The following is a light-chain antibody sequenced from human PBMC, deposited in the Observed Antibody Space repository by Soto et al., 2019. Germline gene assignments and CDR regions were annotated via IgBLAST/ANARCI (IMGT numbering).Light chain of an antibody. Sequence: EIVLTQSPATLSLSPGERATLSCRASQSVSSYLAWYQQKPGQAPRLLIYDASNRATGIPARFSGSGSGTVFTLTISCLEPEDFAVYYCHQRSNWPITFGQGTRLEIQ. CDR1: QSVSSY. V-gene: IGKV3-11*01. CDR3: HQRSNWPIT. J-gene: IGKJ5*01. CDR2: DAS.